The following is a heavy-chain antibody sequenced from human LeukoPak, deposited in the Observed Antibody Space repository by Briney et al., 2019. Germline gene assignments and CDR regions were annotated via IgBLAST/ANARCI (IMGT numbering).Heavy chain of an antibody. J-gene: IGHJ4*02. D-gene: IGHD6-13*01. V-gene: IGHV1-69*04. CDR2: IIPILGIA. CDR1: GGTFSSYA. Sequence: ASVKVSCKASGGTFSSYAISWVRQAPGQGLEWMGRIIPILGIANYAQKFQGRVTITADKSTSTAYMELSSLRSEDTAVYYCARGSRMGIAAAGRSGPYFDYWGQGTLVTVSS. CDR3: ARGSRMGIAAAGRSGPYFDY.